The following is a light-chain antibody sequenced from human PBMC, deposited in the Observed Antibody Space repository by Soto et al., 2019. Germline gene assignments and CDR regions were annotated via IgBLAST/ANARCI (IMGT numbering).Light chain of an antibody. Sequence: QSVLTQPRSVSGSPGQSVTISCTGVSSDVGDFKYVSWYQQHPGRAPKLMIYDVSERPSGVPDRFSGSKSGNTASLTISGLQAEDEADYYCCSYAGTYTFSVLFGGGTKVTVL. CDR1: SSDVGDFKY. V-gene: IGLV2-11*01. CDR2: DVS. CDR3: CSYAGTYTFSVL. J-gene: IGLJ3*02.